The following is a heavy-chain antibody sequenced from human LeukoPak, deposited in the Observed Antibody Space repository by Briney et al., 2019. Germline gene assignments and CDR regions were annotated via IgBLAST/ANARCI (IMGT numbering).Heavy chain of an antibody. CDR2: INPNSGGT. D-gene: IGHD6-13*01. Sequence: ASVKVSCKASGYTFTGYYMHWVRQAPGQGLEWMGWINPNSGGTNYAQKFQGRVTMTRDTSISTAYMELSRLRSDDTAVYYCARVHQAAAGTLLKYNWFDPWGQGTLVTVSS. J-gene: IGHJ5*02. CDR1: GYTFTGYY. V-gene: IGHV1-2*02. CDR3: ARVHQAAAGTLLKYNWFDP.